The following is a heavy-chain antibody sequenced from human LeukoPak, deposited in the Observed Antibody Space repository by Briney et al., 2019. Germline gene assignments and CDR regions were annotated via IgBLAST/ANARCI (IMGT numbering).Heavy chain of an antibody. V-gene: IGHV4-34*01. CDR3: ASTSCYDEGATAANWFDP. Sequence: SETLSLTCAVYGGSFSGYYWSWIRQPPGKGLEWIGEINHSGSTNYNPSLKSRVTISVDTSKNQFSLKLSSLTAADTAVYYCASTSCYDEGATAANWFDPWGQGTLVTVSS. J-gene: IGHJ5*02. CDR2: INHSGST. D-gene: IGHD2-2*01. CDR1: GGSFSGYY.